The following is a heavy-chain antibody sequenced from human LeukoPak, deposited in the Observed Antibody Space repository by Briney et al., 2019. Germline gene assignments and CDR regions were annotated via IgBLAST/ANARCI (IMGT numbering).Heavy chain of an antibody. CDR3: AKDHLIYGDYVRYFDY. CDR2: ISGSGGST. D-gene: IGHD4-17*01. J-gene: IGHJ4*02. CDR1: GFTFSSYA. V-gene: IGHV3-23*01. Sequence: GGSLRVSCAASGFTFSSYAMSWVRQAPGKGLEWVSAISGSGGSTYYADSVKGRFTISRDNSKNTLYLQMNSLRAEDTAVYYCAKDHLIYGDYVRYFDYWGQGTLVTVSS.